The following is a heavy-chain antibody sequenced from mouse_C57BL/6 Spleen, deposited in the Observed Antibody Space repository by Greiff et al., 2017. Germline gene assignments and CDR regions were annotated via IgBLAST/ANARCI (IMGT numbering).Heavy chain of an antibody. CDR3: ARSYGSSPLFDY. D-gene: IGHD1-1*01. J-gene: IGHJ2*01. CDR2: IYPGDGDT. V-gene: IGHV1-82*01. CDR1: GYAFSSSW. Sequence: VKLMESGPELVKPGASVKISCKASGYAFSSSWMNWVKQRPGKGLEWIGRIYPGDGDTNYNGKFKGKATLTADKSSSPAYMQLSSLTSEDSAVYCCARSYGSSPLFDYWGQGTTLTVSS.